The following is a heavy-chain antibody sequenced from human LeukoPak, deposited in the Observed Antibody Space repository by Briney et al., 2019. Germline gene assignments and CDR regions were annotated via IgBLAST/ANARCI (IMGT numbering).Heavy chain of an antibody. CDR3: ARDCSGGSCYYYYYGMDV. Sequence: ASVKVSCKASGGTFSSYAISWVRQAPGQGLEWMGRIIPILGIANYAQKFQGRVTITADKSTSTAYMELSSLRSEDTAVYYCARDCSGGSCYYYYYGMDVWGRGTTVTVSS. J-gene: IGHJ6*02. CDR1: GGTFSSYA. V-gene: IGHV1-69*04. D-gene: IGHD2-15*01. CDR2: IIPILGIA.